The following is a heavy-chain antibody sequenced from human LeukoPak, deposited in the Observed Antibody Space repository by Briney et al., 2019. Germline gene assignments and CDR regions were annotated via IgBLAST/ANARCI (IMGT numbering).Heavy chain of an antibody. D-gene: IGHD6-19*01. Sequence: GGSLRLSCSASGFAFSVYAMSWLRQPPGKGLEWVSTINANSGTTSYAASVGGRFTISRDNSKNTLYLQLNTLRADDTATYYCAKPISGGLAVTADWFHPWGQGTLVVVSS. J-gene: IGHJ5*01. CDR1: GFAFSVYA. CDR3: AKPISGGLAVTADWFHP. V-gene: IGHV3-23*01. CDR2: INANSGTT.